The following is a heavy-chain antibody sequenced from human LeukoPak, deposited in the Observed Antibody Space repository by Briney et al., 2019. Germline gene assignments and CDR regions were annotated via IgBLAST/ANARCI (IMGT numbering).Heavy chain of an antibody. CDR1: GGSISSYY. CDR3: ARRRVLWFGELYAYDY. CDR2: IYYSGST. Sequence: ETLSLTCTVSGGSISSYYWSWIRQPPGKGLEWIGYIYYSGSTNYNPSLKSRVTISVDTSKNQFSLKLSSMTAADTAVYYCARRRVLWFGELYAYDYWGQGTLVTVSS. J-gene: IGHJ4*02. V-gene: IGHV4-59*12. D-gene: IGHD3-10*01.